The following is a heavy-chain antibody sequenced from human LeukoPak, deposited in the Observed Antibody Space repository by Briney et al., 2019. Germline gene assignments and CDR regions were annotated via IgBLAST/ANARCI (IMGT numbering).Heavy chain of an antibody. V-gene: IGHV4-34*01. J-gene: IGHJ2*01. CDR2: INHSGST. D-gene: IGHD5-18*01. Sequence: PSETLSLTCAVYGGSFSGYYWSWIRQSPGQGLEWIGEINHSGSTNYNPSLKSRVTISVGTSKNQFSLKLSSVTAADTAVYYCARLGAWIQLSQGYLDLWGRGTLVTVSS. CDR3: ARLGAWIQLSQGYLDL. CDR1: GGSFSGYY.